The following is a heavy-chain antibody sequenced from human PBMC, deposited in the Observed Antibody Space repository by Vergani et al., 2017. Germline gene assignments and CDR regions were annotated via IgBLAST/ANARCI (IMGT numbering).Heavy chain of an antibody. V-gene: IGHV1-46*02. J-gene: IGHJ4*02. CDR3: ARSIGDCAGATRRAYYLDH. D-gene: IGHD2-21*01. Sequence: VQLVQSGAEVRKPGASVTVSCTASVYIFKNYYIHWLRQAPGQAFEWMGILNPTTGHTTSAQKFMGRVDMTRDPSTDTSTRTVQMTLSSLRTEDTAVYYCARSIGDCAGATRRAYYLDHWGKGTRVTVSA. CDR1: VYIFKNYY. CDR2: LNPTTGHT.